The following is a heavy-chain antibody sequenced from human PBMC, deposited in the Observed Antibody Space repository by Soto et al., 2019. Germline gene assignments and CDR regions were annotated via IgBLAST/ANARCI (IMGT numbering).Heavy chain of an antibody. CDR2: ISSSSSTI. D-gene: IGHD3-10*01. Sequence: GGSLRLSCAASGFTFSSYSMNWVRQAPGKGLEWVSYISSSSSTIYYADSVKGRFTISRDNAKNSLYLQMNSLRAEDTAVYYCARILDMVRGEHYGMDVWGQGSTVTVSS. J-gene: IGHJ6*02. CDR1: GFTFSSYS. V-gene: IGHV3-48*01. CDR3: ARILDMVRGEHYGMDV.